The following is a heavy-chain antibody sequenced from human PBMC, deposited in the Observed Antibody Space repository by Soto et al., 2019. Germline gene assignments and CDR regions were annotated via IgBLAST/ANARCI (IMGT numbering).Heavy chain of an antibody. CDR2: MNPNSGNT. CDR3: ARGHRDCCGGSCYSYYFDY. CDR1: GYTFTSYD. D-gene: IGHD2-15*01. Sequence: QVQLVQSGAEVKKPGASVKVSCKASGYTFTSYDINWVRQATGQGLEWMGWMNPNSGNTGYAQKFQGRVTMTRNTSISTAYMEPSSLRSEDTAVYYCARGHRDCCGGSCYSYYFDYWGQGTLVTVSS. V-gene: IGHV1-8*01. J-gene: IGHJ4*02.